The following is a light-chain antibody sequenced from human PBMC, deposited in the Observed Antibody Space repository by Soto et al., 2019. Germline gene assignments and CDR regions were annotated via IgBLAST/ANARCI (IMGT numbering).Light chain of an antibody. CDR2: AAS. J-gene: IGKJ4*01. CDR1: QSITTY. V-gene: IGKV1-39*01. Sequence: DIQMTQSPSSLSASVGVRVTITCRASQSITTYLNWYRQKPGKAPKLLIYAASSLQSGVPSRFSGSGSETEFALSISSLQPEYFATYFCQQIYSAPRTFGGGTKVDIK. CDR3: QQIYSAPRT.